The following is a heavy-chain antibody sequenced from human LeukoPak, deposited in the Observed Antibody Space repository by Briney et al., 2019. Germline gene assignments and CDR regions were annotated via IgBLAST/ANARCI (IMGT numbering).Heavy chain of an antibody. CDR2: IIPIFGTA. D-gene: IGHD4/OR15-4a*01. CDR1: GGTFSSYA. V-gene: IGHV1-69*05. CDR3: AAGATMVYYYYMDF. Sequence: SVKVSCKASGGTFSSYAISWVRQAPGQGLEWMGGIIPIFGTANYAQKFQGRVTITTDESTSTAYIELSSLRSEDTAVYYCAAGATMVYYYYMDFWGKGTTVTVSS. J-gene: IGHJ6*03.